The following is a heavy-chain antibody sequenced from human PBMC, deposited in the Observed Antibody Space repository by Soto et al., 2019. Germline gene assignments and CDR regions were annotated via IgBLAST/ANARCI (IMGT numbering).Heavy chain of an antibody. J-gene: IGHJ3*02. CDR2: IYHSGST. D-gene: IGHD6-19*01. Sequence: PSETLSLTCAVSGGSISGANWWIWVRQAPGKGLEWIGEIYHSGSTNYNPSLKSRVTISVDKSKNQFSLKLSSVTAADTAVYYCARDPRIAVVGSAFDIWGQGTMVTVSS. CDR1: GGSISGANW. CDR3: ARDPRIAVVGSAFDI. V-gene: IGHV4-4*02.